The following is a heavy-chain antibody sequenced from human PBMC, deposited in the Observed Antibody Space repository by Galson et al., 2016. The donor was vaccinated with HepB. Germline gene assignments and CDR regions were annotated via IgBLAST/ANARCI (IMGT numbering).Heavy chain of an antibody. Sequence: SVKVSCKASGVTFTRYAISWVRQAPGQGLEWLGGINPLFNTTNYAQKFRDRVTITADESTSTAYMELTSLRSDDTAVYYCARDRLRALDYWGREPWSPSPQ. CDR3: ARDRLRALDY. D-gene: IGHD6-6*01. CDR2: INPLFNTT. J-gene: IGHJ4*02. V-gene: IGHV1-69*13. CDR1: GVTFTRYA.